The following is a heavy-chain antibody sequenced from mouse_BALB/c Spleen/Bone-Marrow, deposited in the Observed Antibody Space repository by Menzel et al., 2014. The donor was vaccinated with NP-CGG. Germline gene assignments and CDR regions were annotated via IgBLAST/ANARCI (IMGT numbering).Heavy chain of an antibody. CDR1: GYTFTSYW. CDR2: IYPGSGNT. D-gene: IGHD1-1*01. CDR3: AKGGYGSSYVRYYAMDY. V-gene: IGHV1-83*01. J-gene: IGHJ4*01. Sequence: LVESGSELVRPGASVKLSCKASGYTFTSYWMHWVKQRPGQGLEWIGEIYPGSGNTYYNEKFKGKATLTADKSSSTAYMQPSSLTSEDSAVYFCAKGGYGSSYVRYYAMDYWGQGTSVTVSS.